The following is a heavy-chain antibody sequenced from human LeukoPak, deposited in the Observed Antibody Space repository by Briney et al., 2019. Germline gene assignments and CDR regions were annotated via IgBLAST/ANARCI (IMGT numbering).Heavy chain of an antibody. J-gene: IGHJ6*02. D-gene: IGHD3-22*01. CDR2: IYYSGGT. CDR3: ARGIYYDSSGYYPYYYYYYGMDV. Sequence: SETLSLTCTVSGGSISSYYWSWIRQPPGKGLEWIGYIYYSGGTNYNPSLKSRVTISVDTSKNQFSLKLSSVTAADTAVYYCARGIYYDSSGYYPYYYYYYGMDVWGQGTTVTVSS. CDR1: GGSISSYY. V-gene: IGHV4-59*01.